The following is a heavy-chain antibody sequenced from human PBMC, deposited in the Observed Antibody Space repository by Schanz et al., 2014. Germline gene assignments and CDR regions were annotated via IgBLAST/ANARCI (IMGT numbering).Heavy chain of an antibody. V-gene: IGHV1-18*04. CDR2: IAAYSGNT. CDR3: ARGGYSSGWYDRDIAHFDY. D-gene: IGHD6-19*01. CDR1: GYSFTSYG. J-gene: IGHJ4*02. Sequence: QVHLVQSGAEVKKPGASVKVSCQASGYSFTSYGISWVRQAPGQGLEWMGWIAAYSGNTDYAPKFQGRVSMTTDTSTNTAYMEMRSLRSDDTAVYYCARGGYSSGWYDRDIAHFDYWGQGTLVTVSS.